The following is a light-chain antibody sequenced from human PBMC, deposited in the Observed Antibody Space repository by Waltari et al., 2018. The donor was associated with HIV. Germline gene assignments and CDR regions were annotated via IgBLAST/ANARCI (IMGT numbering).Light chain of an antibody. CDR3: SSYADSDTPVV. J-gene: IGLJ2*01. V-gene: IGLV2-8*01. CDR2: DVT. CDR1: SSDVGAYNY. Sequence: QSALAQPPSASGSAGQSVTISCTGTSSDVGAYNYVSWYQQHPGKSPKLIIYDVTKRPPGVPGRFSGPKSGHPASPTVSGLQGEDEADYYCSSYADSDTPVVFGGGTKLTVL.